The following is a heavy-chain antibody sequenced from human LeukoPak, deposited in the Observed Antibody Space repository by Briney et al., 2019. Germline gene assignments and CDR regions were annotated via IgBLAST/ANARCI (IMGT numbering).Heavy chain of an antibody. CDR2: ISGSGGST. V-gene: IGHV3-23*01. J-gene: IGHJ6*02. Sequence: RSGGSLRLSCAASGFTFSSYAMSWVRQAPGKGLEWVSAISGSGGSTYYADSVKGRFTISRDNSKNTLYLQMNSLRAEDTAVYYCAKLSPRQQLVRPYYYGMDVWGQGTTVTVSS. D-gene: IGHD6-13*01. CDR3: AKLSPRQQLVRPYYYGMDV. CDR1: GFTFSSYA.